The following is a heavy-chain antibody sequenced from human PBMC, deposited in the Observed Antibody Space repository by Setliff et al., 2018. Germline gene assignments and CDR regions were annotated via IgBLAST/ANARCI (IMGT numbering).Heavy chain of an antibody. CDR1: GYTFISYG. J-gene: IGHJ4*02. CDR3: ARAPRLEWLLPTFDY. Sequence: GASLKVSCKTSGYTFISYGISWVRQAPGQGLEWMGWINNYNGNTDYAQNIQGRVTMTTDTSTSTAYMELRSLRSDDTAVYYCARAPRLEWLLPTFDYWGQGTLVTVSS. V-gene: IGHV1-18*01. D-gene: IGHD3-3*01. CDR2: INNYNGNT.